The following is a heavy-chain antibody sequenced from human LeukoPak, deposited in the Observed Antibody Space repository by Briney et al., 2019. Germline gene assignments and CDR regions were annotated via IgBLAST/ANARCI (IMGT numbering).Heavy chain of an antibody. CDR2: IYYSGST. CDR3: ASRSMVRGVITIDY. CDR1: GGSISSSSYY. D-gene: IGHD3-10*01. Sequence: SETLSLTCTVSGGSISSSSYYWGWIRQPPGKGLEWIGSIYYSGSTYFNPSLKSRVTISVDTSKNQFSLKLSSVTAADTAVYYCASRSMVRGVITIDYWGQGTLVTVSS. V-gene: IGHV4-39*01. J-gene: IGHJ4*02.